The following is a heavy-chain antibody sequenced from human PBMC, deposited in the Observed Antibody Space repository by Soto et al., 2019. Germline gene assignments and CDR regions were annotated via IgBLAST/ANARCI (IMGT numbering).Heavy chain of an antibody. J-gene: IGHJ5*02. CDR1: GYAFIGYY. CDR3: ARAFCSTITCYGWFDP. D-gene: IGHD2-2*01. V-gene: IGHV1-2*02. Sequence: ASVKVSCKASGYAFIGYYIHWVRQAPGQGLEWMGWINPNSGGTNYAQKFQGRVTMTRDTSISTVSMDLSSLRSDDTAVYYCARAFCSTITCYGWFDPWAQGTLVTVSS. CDR2: INPNSGGT.